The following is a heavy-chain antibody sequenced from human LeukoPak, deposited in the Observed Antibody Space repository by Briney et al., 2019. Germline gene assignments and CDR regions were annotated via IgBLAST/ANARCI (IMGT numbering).Heavy chain of an antibody. V-gene: IGHV4-38-2*02. D-gene: IGHD6-19*01. J-gene: IGHJ3*02. CDR1: GYSISSGYY. CDR3: ARDPIISSSGWHIDAFDI. Sequence: QPSETLSLTCTVSGYSISSGYYWGWIRQPPGKGLEWIGSIYHSGSTYYNPSLKSRVTISVDTSKNQFSLKLSSVTAADTAVYYCARDPIISSSGWHIDAFDIWGQGTMVTVSS. CDR2: IYHSGST.